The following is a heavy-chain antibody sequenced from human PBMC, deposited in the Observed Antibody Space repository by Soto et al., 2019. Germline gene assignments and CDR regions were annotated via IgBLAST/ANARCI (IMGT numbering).Heavy chain of an antibody. J-gene: IGHJ5*02. Sequence: QVQLVQSGAEVKKPGSSVKVSCKASGGTFSSFAISWVRQTPGQGLEWMGGIVIIFGTINYAQKFQGRITVPADASTSTAYMDRSGLTFDDTAVYYCARGRSNHGDYEGCFDPWGQGTLSPSPQ. V-gene: IGHV1-69*12. CDR2: IVIIFGTI. D-gene: IGHD4-17*01. CDR3: ARGRSNHGDYEGCFDP. CDR1: GGTFSSFA.